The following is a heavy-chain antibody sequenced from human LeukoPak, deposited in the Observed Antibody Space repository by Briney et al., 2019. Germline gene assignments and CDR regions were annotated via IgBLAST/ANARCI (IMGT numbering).Heavy chain of an antibody. CDR2: INYSGNT. Sequence: PSETLSLTCTVSGGSISNYYWSWIRQPPGKGLEWIAYINYSGNTNYNPSLKSRVTISVDTSKNQFSLKLSSVTAADTAVYYCARLNVISSSPLHHCDHWGQGTLVTVSS. D-gene: IGHD6-13*01. V-gene: IGHV4-59*08. CDR1: GGSISNYY. J-gene: IGHJ4*02. CDR3: ARLNVISSSPLHHCDH.